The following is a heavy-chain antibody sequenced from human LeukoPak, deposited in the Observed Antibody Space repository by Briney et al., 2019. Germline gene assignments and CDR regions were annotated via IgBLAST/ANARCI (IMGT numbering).Heavy chain of an antibody. J-gene: IGHJ5*02. V-gene: IGHV4-4*07. CDR1: GGSISGYY. D-gene: IGHD2-15*01. CDR3: ARHWGHSVARFGRSYWFDP. Sequence: PSETLSLTCIVSGGSISGYYWSWIRQPAGKGLEWIGHMDTSGHTNYNSSLMSRVTMSVDTSKNQFSLRLTSVTAADTAVYYCARHWGHSVARFGRSYWFDPWGQGTLVTVSS. CDR2: MDTSGHT.